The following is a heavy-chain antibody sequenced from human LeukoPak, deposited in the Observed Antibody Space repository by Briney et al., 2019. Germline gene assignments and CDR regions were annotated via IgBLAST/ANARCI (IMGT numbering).Heavy chain of an antibody. Sequence: GGSLRLSCAASGFTFSSYSMNWVRQAPGKGLEWVSYISSSSSTIYYADSVKGRFTISRDNAKNSLYLQMNSLRAEDTAVYYCAGYYDRSFDYWGQGTLVTVSS. V-gene: IGHV3-48*01. CDR3: AGYYDRSFDY. CDR1: GFTFSSYS. J-gene: IGHJ4*02. D-gene: IGHD3-22*01. CDR2: ISSSSSTI.